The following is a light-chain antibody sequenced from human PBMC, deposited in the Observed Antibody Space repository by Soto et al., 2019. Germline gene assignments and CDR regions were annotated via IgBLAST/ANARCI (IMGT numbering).Light chain of an antibody. CDR2: GAS. Sequence: EIVLTQSPGTLSLSPGERATLSCRASQSVSSIYLAWYQQKPGQAPRLLIYGASSRATGITDRFSGSGYGTDFTLTISRLEPEEFAVYYCQQYGSSPLTFGGGTKVDIK. J-gene: IGKJ4*01. CDR1: QSVSSIY. V-gene: IGKV3-20*01. CDR3: QQYGSSPLT.